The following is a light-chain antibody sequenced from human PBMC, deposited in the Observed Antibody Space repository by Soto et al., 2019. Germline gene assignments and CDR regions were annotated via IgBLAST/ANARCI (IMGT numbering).Light chain of an antibody. V-gene: IGKV1-5*01. CDR3: QQYETYSQWT. J-gene: IGKJ1*01. CDR2: DVS. Sequence: DIQMTQSPSTLSASLGDRVTITCRASQSISRWLAWYQQKPGKAPKLLLSDVSSLERGVPSRFSGSGSGTEFTLTISSLQPDDFATYHFQQYETYSQWTFGQGTKVEI. CDR1: QSISRW.